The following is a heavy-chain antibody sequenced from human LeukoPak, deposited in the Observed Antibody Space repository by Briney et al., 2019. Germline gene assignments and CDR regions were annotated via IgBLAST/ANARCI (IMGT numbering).Heavy chain of an antibody. CDR1: GITFSDYY. CDR2: ITAGTTYT. J-gene: IGHJ4*02. D-gene: IGHD6-19*01. CDR3: AKSLDSSSWFYFDH. V-gene: IGHV3-11*06. Sequence: PGGSLSLSCVASGITFSDYYVSWIRQAPGKGLEWVSYITAGTTYTKYADSVKGRFTISRDTTKNSVSLQMNSLRVEDTAVYYCAKSLDSSSWFYFDHWGLGTLVTVSS.